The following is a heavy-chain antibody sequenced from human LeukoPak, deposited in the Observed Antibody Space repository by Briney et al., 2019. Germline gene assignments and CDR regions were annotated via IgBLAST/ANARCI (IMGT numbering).Heavy chain of an antibody. Sequence: AASVKVSCKASGYTFTSYGISWVRQAPGQGPEWMGRISAYNGNTNYAQKLQGRVTMTTDTSTSTAYMELRSLRSDDTAVYYCARDAPQYSSGWYYMDVWGKGTTVTVSS. CDR1: GYTFTSYG. J-gene: IGHJ6*03. V-gene: IGHV1-18*01. CDR2: ISAYNGNT. CDR3: ARDAPQYSSGWYYMDV. D-gene: IGHD6-19*01.